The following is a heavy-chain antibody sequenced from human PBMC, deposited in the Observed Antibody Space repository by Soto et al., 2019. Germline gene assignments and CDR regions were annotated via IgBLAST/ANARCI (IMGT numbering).Heavy chain of an antibody. CDR1: GGSISSGGYY. CDR2: IYYSGST. CDR3: ARKHAAMVDY. J-gene: IGHJ4*02. D-gene: IGHD5-18*01. V-gene: IGHV4-31*03. Sequence: SETLSLTCTVSGGSISSGGYYWSWIRQHPGKGLEWIGYIYYSGSTYYNPSLKSRVTISVDTSKNQFSLKLSSVTAADTAVYYCARKHAAMVDYWGQGTLVTVS.